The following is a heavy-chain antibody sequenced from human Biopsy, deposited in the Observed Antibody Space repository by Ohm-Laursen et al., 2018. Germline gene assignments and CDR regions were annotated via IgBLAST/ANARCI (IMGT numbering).Heavy chain of an antibody. J-gene: IGHJ4*02. CDR2: ISHTGYT. CDR3: ARGSNDFGGLYFPR. D-gene: IGHD4-23*01. Sequence: SDTLSLTRTVSGGSFTGHYWTWIRQPPGKGLEWIGHISHTGYTSYKSSLKSRVTISLDTSRNHFSLRLSSLTAADTAVYYCARGSNDFGGLYFPRWGQGTLLTVSS. CDR1: GGSFTGHY. V-gene: IGHV4-59*11.